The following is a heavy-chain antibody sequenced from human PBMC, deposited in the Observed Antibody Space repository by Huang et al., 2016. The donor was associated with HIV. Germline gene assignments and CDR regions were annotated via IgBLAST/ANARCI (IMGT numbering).Heavy chain of an antibody. V-gene: IGHV7-4-1*02. J-gene: IGHJ6*03. D-gene: IGHD6-19*01. CDR1: GYTFAGYP. CDR2: ISTITGDQ. Sequence: QVQLVQSVSVLKEPGASVKVSCKASGYTFAGYPLTWVRQAPGQGLECVGWISTITGDQTYAQAFTGRIVLSLDTSVSTSYLQISSLKPEDTATYFCARGISRSVHNYYYMDVWGKGTTVTVSS. CDR3: ARGISRSVHNYYYMDV.